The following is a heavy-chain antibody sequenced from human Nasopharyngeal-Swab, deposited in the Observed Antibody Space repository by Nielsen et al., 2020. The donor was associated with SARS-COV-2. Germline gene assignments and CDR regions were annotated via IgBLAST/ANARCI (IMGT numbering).Heavy chain of an antibody. V-gene: IGHV4-4*02. J-gene: IGHJ6*02. CDR1: GGSISSSNW. D-gene: IGHD6-19*01. CDR3: ARGSGYSSGWYRGYYYYYGMDV. Sequence: SETLSLTCAVSGGSISSSNWWSWVRQPPGQGLEWIGEIYHSGSTNYNPSLKSRVTISVDKSKNQFSLKLSSVTAADTAVYYCARGSGYSSGWYRGYYYYYGMDVWGQGTTVTVSS. CDR2: IYHSGST.